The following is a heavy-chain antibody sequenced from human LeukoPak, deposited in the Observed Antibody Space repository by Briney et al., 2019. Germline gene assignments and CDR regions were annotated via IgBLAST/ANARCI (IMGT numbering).Heavy chain of an antibody. Sequence: PGGSLRLSCAASGFTFSDYYMSWIRQAPGKGLEWVSYISSSGSTIYYADSVKGRFTISRDNAKNSLYLQMNSLRAEDTAVYYCACYYYDSSGYFQLDYWGQGTLVTVPS. D-gene: IGHD3-22*01. V-gene: IGHV3-11*04. CDR1: GFTFSDYY. CDR3: ACYYYDSSGYFQLDY. J-gene: IGHJ4*02. CDR2: ISSSGSTI.